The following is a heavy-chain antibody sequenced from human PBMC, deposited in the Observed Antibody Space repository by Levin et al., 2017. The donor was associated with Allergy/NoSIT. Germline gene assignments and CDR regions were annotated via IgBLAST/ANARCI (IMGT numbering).Heavy chain of an antibody. Sequence: PGESLKISCKASGGTFISYVINWVRQAPGQGLEWMGRIIPITSRVRYSQKLQGRITVSADRSTDTVYMELSSLRSEDTAVYYCARAMRPYYDVLTETFPNFAMDVWGQGTTVSVSS. CDR2: IIPITSRV. V-gene: IGHV1-69*04. CDR3: ARAMRPYYDVLTETFPNFAMDV. CDR1: GGTFISYV. D-gene: IGHD3-9*01. J-gene: IGHJ6*02.